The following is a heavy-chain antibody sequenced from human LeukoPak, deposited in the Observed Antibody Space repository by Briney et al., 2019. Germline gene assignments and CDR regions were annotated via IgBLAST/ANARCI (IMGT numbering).Heavy chain of an antibody. Sequence: SETLSLTCAVYGGSFSGYYWSWIRQPPGKGLEWIGEINHSGSTNYNPSLKSRVTISVDTSKNQFSLKLSSVTAADTAVYYCARRRRYYYGSGSFDYWGQGTLVTVSS. CDR1: GGSFSGYY. CDR3: ARRRRYYYGSGSFDY. V-gene: IGHV4-34*01. CDR2: INHSGST. D-gene: IGHD3-10*01. J-gene: IGHJ4*02.